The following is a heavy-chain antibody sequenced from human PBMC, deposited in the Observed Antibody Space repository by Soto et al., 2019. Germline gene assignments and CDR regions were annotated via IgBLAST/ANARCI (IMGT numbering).Heavy chain of an antibody. J-gene: IGHJ3*02. CDR2: IIPIFGTA. CDR1: GGTFSSYA. CDR3: ARVDGRATNAFDI. V-gene: IGHV1-69*13. Sequence: SVQVSCKASGGTFSSYAISWERQAPGQGLEWMGGIIPIFGTANYAQKFQGRVTITADESTSTAYMELSSLRSEDTAVYYCARVDGRATNAFDIWGQGTMVTVSS. D-gene: IGHD1-26*01.